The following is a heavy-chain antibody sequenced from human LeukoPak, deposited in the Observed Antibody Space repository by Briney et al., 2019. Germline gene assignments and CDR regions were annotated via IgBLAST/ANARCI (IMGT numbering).Heavy chain of an antibody. CDR2: IYNSEST. J-gene: IGHJ4*02. D-gene: IGHD1-1*01. CDR3: AEIRERTGTTFDS. V-gene: IGHV4-59*08. CDR1: GGSISSYY. Sequence: SETLSLTCTVSGGSISSYYWSWIRQPPGKGLEWIGYIYNSESTNYNPSLKGRVTISGDTSRNQVSLKLRSVTAADTAVYYCAEIRERTGTTFDSWGQGTLVTVSS.